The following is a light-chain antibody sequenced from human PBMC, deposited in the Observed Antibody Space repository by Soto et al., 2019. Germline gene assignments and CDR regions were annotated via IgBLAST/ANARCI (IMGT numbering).Light chain of an antibody. CDR2: DAS. J-gene: IGKJ4*01. CDR3: QQRSKWPLT. Sequence: VLTQSPATLSLSPGERATLSCRASQSVISYLAWYQQKPGQAPRLLIYDASNRATGIPARFSGSGSGTXXXXXXXXXXXEDFAXYYXQQRSKWPLTFGGGTKVEIK. CDR1: QSVISY. V-gene: IGKV3-11*01.